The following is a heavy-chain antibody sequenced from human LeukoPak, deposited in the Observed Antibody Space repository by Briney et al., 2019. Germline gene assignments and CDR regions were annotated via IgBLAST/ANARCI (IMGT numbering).Heavy chain of an antibody. D-gene: IGHD3/OR15-3a*01. CDR2: INHSGST. Sequence: SETLSLTCAVYGGSFSGYYWSWIRQPPGKGLEWIGEINHSGSTNYNPSLTSRVTISVDTSKNQFSLKLSSVTAADTAVYYCARRVKLRTGYTGFDYWGQGTLVTVCS. V-gene: IGHV4-34*01. J-gene: IGHJ4*02. CDR1: GGSFSGYY. CDR3: ARRVKLRTGYTGFDY.